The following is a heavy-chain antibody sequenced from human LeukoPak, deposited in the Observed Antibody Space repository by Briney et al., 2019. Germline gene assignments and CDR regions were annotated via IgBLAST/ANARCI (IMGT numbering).Heavy chain of an antibody. Sequence: SETLSLTCTVSGGAIISSSFYWVWIRQPPGRGLEWIGSIYSSGSTYYNPSVNSRATISVDTSKKELSLELSSATAADTSMYYCARLYYSDSAFDYWGQGTLVTVSS. J-gene: IGHJ4*01. D-gene: IGHD3-10*01. CDR3: ARLYYSDSAFDY. CDR1: GGAIISSSFY. CDR2: IYSSGST. V-gene: IGHV4-39*01.